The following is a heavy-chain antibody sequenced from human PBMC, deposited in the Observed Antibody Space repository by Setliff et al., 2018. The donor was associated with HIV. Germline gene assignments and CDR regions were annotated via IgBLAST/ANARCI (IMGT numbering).Heavy chain of an antibody. V-gene: IGHV3-7*01. CDR2: IKQDGSEK. Sequence: PGGSLRLSCAGSGFTFSSYWMSRVRQAPGKGLEWVANIKQDGSEKYYVESVKGRFTISRDNANNSLYLQMNSLRAEDTAVYYCARGARGYSYGWGQGTLVTVSS. D-gene: IGHD5-18*01. CDR3: ARGARGYSYG. CDR1: GFTFSSYW. J-gene: IGHJ4*02.